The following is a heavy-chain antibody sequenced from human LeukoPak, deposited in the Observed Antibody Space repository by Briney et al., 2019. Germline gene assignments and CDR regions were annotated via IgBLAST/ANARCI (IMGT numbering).Heavy chain of an antibody. D-gene: IGHD3-22*01. CDR2: IDTNTGNP. CDR1: GYTFTNYT. Sequence: ASVKVSCKASGYTFTNYTINWVRLAHGEGLERMGWIDTNTGNPTYAQGFAGRFVFSLDTSVTTTYLQISSLMAEDTAVYFCTRGRDTTGYFVYWGQGTLVTVSS. J-gene: IGHJ4*02. V-gene: IGHV7-4-1*02. CDR3: TRGRDTTGYFVY.